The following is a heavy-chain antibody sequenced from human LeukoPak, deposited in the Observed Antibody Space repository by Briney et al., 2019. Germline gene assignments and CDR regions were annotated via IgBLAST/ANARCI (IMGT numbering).Heavy chain of an antibody. CDR1: GYTFTSYG. Sequence: ASVKVSCKASGYTFTSYGISWVRQAPGQGLEVMGWTSAYNGNSYYAQNLQGRVTMTTDTSTSTAYMELRSLRSDDTAVYYCAREAQQLVTIYFDYWGQGTLVTVSS. J-gene: IGHJ4*02. V-gene: IGHV1-18*01. CDR3: AREAQQLVTIYFDY. CDR2: TSAYNGNS. D-gene: IGHD1-1*01.